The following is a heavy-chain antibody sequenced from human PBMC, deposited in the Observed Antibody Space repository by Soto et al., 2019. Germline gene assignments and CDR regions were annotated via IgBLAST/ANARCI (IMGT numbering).Heavy chain of an antibody. CDR2: IIPIFGTA. J-gene: IGHJ6*02. D-gene: IGHD2-21*02. V-gene: IGHV1-69*13. CDR1: GGTFSSYA. Sequence: SVKVSCKASGGTFSSYAISWVRQAPGQGLEWMGGIIPIFGTANYAQKFQGRVTITADESTSTAYMELSSLRSEDTAVYYCASGWLLKIFCFPADCYGLGVWGQRTTVTVSS. CDR3: ASGWLLKIFCFPADCYGLGV.